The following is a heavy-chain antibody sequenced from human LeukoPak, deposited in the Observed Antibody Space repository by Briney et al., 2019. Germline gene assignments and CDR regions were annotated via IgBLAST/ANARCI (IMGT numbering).Heavy chain of an antibody. D-gene: IGHD3-10*01. CDR2: ISGSGDST. J-gene: IGHJ4*02. V-gene: IGHV3-23*01. Sequence: GGSLRLSCAASGFTFSSYAMSWVRQAPGRGLEWVSAISGSGDSTYYADSVEGRFTISRDNSKNTLYLQMNSLRAEDTAVYYCAKDVFGGIDYWGQGTLVTVSS. CDR3: AKDVFGGIDY. CDR1: GFTFSSYA.